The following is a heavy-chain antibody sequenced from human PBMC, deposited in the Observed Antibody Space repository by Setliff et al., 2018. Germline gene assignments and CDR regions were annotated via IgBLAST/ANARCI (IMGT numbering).Heavy chain of an antibody. CDR2: ISASNGKT. CDR3: ARNIMIFGVLNTAEYFQH. CDR1: GYTFTNFG. J-gene: IGHJ1*01. V-gene: IGHV1-18*01. D-gene: IGHD3-3*01. Sequence: ASVKVSCKASGYTFTNFGISWVREAPGQGLEWMGWISASNGKTNYAQKFQGRVTVTTDTSTSTAYMDLRSLRSDDTAVYYCARNIMIFGVLNTAEYFQHWGQGTLVTVSS.